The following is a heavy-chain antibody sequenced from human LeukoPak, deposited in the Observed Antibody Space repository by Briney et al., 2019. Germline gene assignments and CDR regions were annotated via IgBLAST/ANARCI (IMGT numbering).Heavy chain of an antibody. Sequence: GGSLRLSCAASGFTFSSYSMNWVRQAPGQGLEWVSSISSSTSYIYYADSVKGRFTISRDNAKNSLYLQMNSLRAEDTAVYYCAREQAGAYLDWGQGTLVTVSS. V-gene: IGHV3-21*01. CDR3: AREQAGAYLD. CDR2: ISSSTSYI. J-gene: IGHJ4*02. D-gene: IGHD1-26*01. CDR1: GFTFSSYS.